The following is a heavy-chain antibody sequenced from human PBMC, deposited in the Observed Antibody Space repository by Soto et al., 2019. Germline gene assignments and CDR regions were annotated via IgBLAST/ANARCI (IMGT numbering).Heavy chain of an antibody. D-gene: IGHD3-22*01. CDR1: GYTFTSYA. J-gene: IGHJ3*02. V-gene: IGHV1-3*01. CDR2: INAGNGNT. CDR3: ARTGGDYYDSSGFDI. Sequence: EASVKVSCKASGYTFTSYAMHWVRQAPGQRLEWMGWINAGNGNTKYSQKFQGRVTITADKSTSTAYMELSSLRSEDTAVYYCARTGGDYYDSSGFDIWGQGTMVTVSS.